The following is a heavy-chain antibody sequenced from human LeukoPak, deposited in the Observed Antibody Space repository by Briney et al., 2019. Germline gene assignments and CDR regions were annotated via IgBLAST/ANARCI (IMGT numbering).Heavy chain of an antibody. D-gene: IGHD3-10*01. CDR2: INHSGST. V-gene: IGHV4-34*01. J-gene: IGHJ1*01. Sequence: PSENLSLNCAVYGGSFSGYYWSWIPHPPGKGREWIGEINHSGSTNYNPSLKSRVTISVDTSKNQFSLKLSSVTAADTAVYYCARADGDGSGFQHWGQGTLVTVSS. CDR3: ARADGDGSGFQH. CDR1: GGSFSGYY.